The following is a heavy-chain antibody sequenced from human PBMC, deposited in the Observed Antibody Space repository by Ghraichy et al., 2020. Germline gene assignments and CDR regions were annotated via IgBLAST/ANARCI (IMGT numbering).Heavy chain of an antibody. CDR2: IYHSGST. Sequence: SETLSLTCAVSGGSISSGGYSWSWIRQPPGKGLEWIGYIYHSGSTYYNPSLKSRVTISVDRSKNQFSLKLSSVTAADTAVYYCARGGYGSGSVIYDYWGQGTLVTVSS. CDR1: GGSISSGGYS. D-gene: IGHD3-10*01. V-gene: IGHV4-30-2*01. CDR3: ARGGYGSGSVIYDY. J-gene: IGHJ4*02.